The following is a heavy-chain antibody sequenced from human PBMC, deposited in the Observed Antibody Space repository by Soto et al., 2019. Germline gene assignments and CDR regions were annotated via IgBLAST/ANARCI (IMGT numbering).Heavy chain of an antibody. Sequence: QVQLAESGGGVVQPGRSLRLSCAASGFTFRTFGMHWVRQAPGRGLERVAFISYDGNNKKYADSVKGRFSISRDNSKNTLYLQMDYLRAEDTAIYYCAKENLLDMGMMTYFDYWGQGTLVTVSS. CDR1: GFTFRTFG. CDR2: ISYDGNNK. CDR3: AKENLLDMGMMTYFDY. V-gene: IGHV3-30*18. D-gene: IGHD3-16*01. J-gene: IGHJ4*02.